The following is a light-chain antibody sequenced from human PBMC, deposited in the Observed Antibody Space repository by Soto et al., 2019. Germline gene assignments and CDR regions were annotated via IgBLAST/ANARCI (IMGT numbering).Light chain of an antibody. J-gene: IGKJ4*01. CDR1: QGISSW. V-gene: IGKV1-12*01. Sequence: DIQMTQSPSSVSASVGDTVTITCRASQGISSWLAWYQQRPGKAPDLLIYKGSTLQTGVPSRFSGSGSGTDFTLTISNLQPEDFATYFCHQASSLPLTFGGGTKVEVK. CDR3: HQASSLPLT. CDR2: KGS.